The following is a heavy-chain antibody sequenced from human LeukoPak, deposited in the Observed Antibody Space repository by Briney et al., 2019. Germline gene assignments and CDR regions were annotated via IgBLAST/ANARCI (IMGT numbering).Heavy chain of an antibody. CDR1: GFTFSSYG. J-gene: IGHJ4*02. CDR3: AKDKEGGATTFHY. V-gene: IGHV3-30*18. D-gene: IGHD1-26*01. CDR2: ISYDGSNK. Sequence: PGRSLRLSCAASGFTFSSYGMHWVRQAPGKGLEWVAVISYDGSNKYYADSVKGRFTISRDNSKNTLYLQMNSLRAEDTAVYYCAKDKEGGATTFHYWGQGTLVTVSS.